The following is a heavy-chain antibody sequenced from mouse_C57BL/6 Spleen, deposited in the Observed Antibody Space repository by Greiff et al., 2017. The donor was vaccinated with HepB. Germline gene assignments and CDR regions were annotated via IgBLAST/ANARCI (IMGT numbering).Heavy chain of an antibody. Sequence: VQLQQSGPELVKPGASVKISCKASGYAFSSSWMNWVKQRPGKGLEWIGRIYPGDGDTNYNGKFKGKATLTADKSSSTAYMQLSSLTSEDSAVYFCARWVPYYAMDYWGQGTSVTVSS. V-gene: IGHV1-82*01. D-gene: IGHD2-14*01. CDR1: GYAFSSSW. CDR3: ARWVPYYAMDY. J-gene: IGHJ4*01. CDR2: IYPGDGDT.